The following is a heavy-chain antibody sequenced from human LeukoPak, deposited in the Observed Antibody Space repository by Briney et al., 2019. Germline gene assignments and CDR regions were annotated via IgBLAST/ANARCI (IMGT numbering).Heavy chain of an antibody. J-gene: IGHJ5*02. CDR2: IIPIVGTA. CDR1: GGTVSSYA. D-gene: IGHD3-22*01. CDR3: ARGGGYYDSSGFRPNWFDP. V-gene: IGHV1-69*13. Sequence: SVKVSCKASGGTVSSYAISWVRQAPGQGLEWMGGIIPIVGTAKYAQKFQGRVTITADESTSTAYMELRSLRSEDTAVYYCARGGGYYDSSGFRPNWFDPWGQGTLVTVSS.